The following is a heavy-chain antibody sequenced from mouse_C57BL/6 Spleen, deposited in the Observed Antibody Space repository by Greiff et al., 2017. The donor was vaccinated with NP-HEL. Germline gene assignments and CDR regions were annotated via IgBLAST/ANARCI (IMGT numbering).Heavy chain of an antibody. Sequence: QVQLKQPGAELVKPGASVKMSCKASGYTFTSYWITWVKQRPGQGLEWIGDIYPGSGSTNYNEKFKSKATLTVDTSSSTAYMQLSSLTSEDSAVYYCARGGLMSSYFDYWGQGTTLTVSS. CDR2: IYPGSGST. CDR3: ARGGLMSSYFDY. J-gene: IGHJ2*01. CDR1: GYTFTSYW. V-gene: IGHV1-55*01. D-gene: IGHD1-3*01.